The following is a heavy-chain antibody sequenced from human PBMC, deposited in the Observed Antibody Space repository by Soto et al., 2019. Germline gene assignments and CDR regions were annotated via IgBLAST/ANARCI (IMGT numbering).Heavy chain of an antibody. J-gene: IGHJ4*02. CDR2: IYYSGST. CDR3: ARTYYDFWSGYFFDY. V-gene: IGHV4-39*01. Sequence: PSETLSLTCTVSGGSISSGGYYWSWIRQHPGKGLEWIGSIYYSGSTYYNPSLKSRVTISVDTSKNQFSLKLSSVTAADTAVYYCARTYYDFWSGYFFDYWGQGTLVTVSS. CDR1: GGSISSGGYY. D-gene: IGHD3-3*01.